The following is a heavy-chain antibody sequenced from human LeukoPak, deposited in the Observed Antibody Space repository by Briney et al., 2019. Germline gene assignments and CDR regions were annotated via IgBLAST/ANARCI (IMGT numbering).Heavy chain of an antibody. CDR3: ARHVIVGATQYYYYGMDV. CDR1: GYSFTSYW. Sequence: GESLKISCKGSGYSFTSYWIGWVRQMPGKGLEWMGIIYPGDSDTRYSPSFQGQVTISADKSISTAYLQWSSLKASDTAMYYCARHVIVGATQYYYYGMDVRGQGTTVTVSS. V-gene: IGHV5-51*01. J-gene: IGHJ6*02. D-gene: IGHD1-26*01. CDR2: IYPGDSDT.